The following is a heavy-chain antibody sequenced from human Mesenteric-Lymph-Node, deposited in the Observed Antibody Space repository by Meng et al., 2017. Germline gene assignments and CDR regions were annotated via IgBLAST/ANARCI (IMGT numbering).Heavy chain of an antibody. Sequence: GESLKISCAASGFTFSSYAMSWVRQAPGKGLEWVSAISGSGGSTYYADSVKGRFTISRDNSKNTLYLQMNSLRAEDTAVYYCAKDVEGCGEDSDYWGQGTLVTVSS. J-gene: IGHJ4*02. D-gene: IGHD4-17*01. V-gene: IGHV3-23*01. CDR3: AKDVEGCGEDSDY. CDR1: GFTFSSYA. CDR2: ISGSGGST.